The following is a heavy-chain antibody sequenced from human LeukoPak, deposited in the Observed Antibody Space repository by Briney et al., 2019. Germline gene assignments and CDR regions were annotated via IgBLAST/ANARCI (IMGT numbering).Heavy chain of an antibody. CDR3: ARRSGLRSPFDP. J-gene: IGHJ5*02. Sequence: PSETLSLTCTVSGGSISSTSYYWGWIRQPPGRDLEWIGSIYSSGNTYYNPSLESRVTISVDTSKNQFSLKLTSATAADTAVYYCARRSGLRSPFDPWGQGTLVTVSS. CDR1: GGSISSTSYY. CDR2: IYSSGNT. V-gene: IGHV4-39*01. D-gene: IGHD3-3*01.